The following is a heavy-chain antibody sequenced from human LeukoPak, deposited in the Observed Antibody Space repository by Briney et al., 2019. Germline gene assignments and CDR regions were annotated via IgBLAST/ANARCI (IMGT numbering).Heavy chain of an antibody. D-gene: IGHD6-19*01. J-gene: IGHJ6*03. CDR1: GGTISSYY. Sequence: PSETLSLTCTVSGGTISSYYWSWLRQPPGKGLEWIGYIYYSGSTNYNPSLKSRVTISVDTSNNQFSLRLSSVTAADTAVYYCARIYSSGWYYYYCYMDVWGKGTTVTVSS. CDR3: ARIYSSGWYYYYCYMDV. CDR2: IYYSGST. V-gene: IGHV4-59*01.